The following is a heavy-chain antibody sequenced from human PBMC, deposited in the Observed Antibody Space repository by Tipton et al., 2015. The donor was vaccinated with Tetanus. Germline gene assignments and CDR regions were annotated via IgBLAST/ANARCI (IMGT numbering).Heavy chain of an antibody. CDR1: GDSFSSGDYY. CDR3: ARHSVVSEIGYYYDLDV. Sequence: TLSLTCTVSGDSFSSGDYYWSWIRKPPGKDLEWIGYIYQPGTTYYNHSLKGRVTISMDRSTTQFSLRLDSLTAADTAVYYCARHSVVSEIGYYYDLDVWGQGTTGTVSS. V-gene: IGHV4-30-4*01. CDR2: IYQPGTT. J-gene: IGHJ6*02. D-gene: IGHD2-8*02.